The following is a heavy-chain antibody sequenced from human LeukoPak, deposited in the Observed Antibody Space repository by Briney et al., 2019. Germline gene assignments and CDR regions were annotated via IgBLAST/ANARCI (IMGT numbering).Heavy chain of an antibody. CDR2: IYYSGST. J-gene: IGHJ6*02. V-gene: IGHV4-59*08. CDR3: ARSWFGEFYYYGMDV. CDR1: GGSISSYY. D-gene: IGHD3-10*01. Sequence: SETLSLTCTVPGGSISSYYWSWIRQPPGKGLEWIGYIYYSGSTNYNPSLKSRVTISVDTSKNQFSLKLSSVTAADTAVYYCARSWFGEFYYYGMDVWGQGTTVTVSS.